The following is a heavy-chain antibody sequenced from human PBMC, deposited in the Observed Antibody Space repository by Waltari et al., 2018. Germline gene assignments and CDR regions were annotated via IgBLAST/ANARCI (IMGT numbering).Heavy chain of an antibody. D-gene: IGHD4-17*01. CDR3: ARDYGDYEYYFDY. J-gene: IGHJ4*02. V-gene: IGHV1-18*01. CDR2: ISDYNGNT. Sequence: QVQLVQSGAEVKKPGASVQVSCTAPGYTFNSYGISCARQAPGQGLEWMGWISDYNGNTNDAQKRQGRVTMTTDTSTSTAYMGLRSLGADDTAVYYCARDYGDYEYYFDYWGQGTLVTVSS. CDR1: GYTFNSYG.